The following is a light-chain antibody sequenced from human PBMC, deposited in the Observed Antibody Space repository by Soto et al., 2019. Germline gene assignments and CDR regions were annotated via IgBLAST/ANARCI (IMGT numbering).Light chain of an antibody. V-gene: IGLV2-8*01. CDR2: EVS. CDR1: SSDVGAYNY. J-gene: IGLJ1*01. Sequence: QSALTQPPSASGSPGQSVTISCTGTSSDVGAYNYVSWYQQLPGKAPKLIIYEVSKQPSGVPDRFSVSKSGNTASLTVSGLQAEGEADYYCTSHAGTYSFFYVFGTGTKLTVL. CDR3: TSHAGTYSFFYV.